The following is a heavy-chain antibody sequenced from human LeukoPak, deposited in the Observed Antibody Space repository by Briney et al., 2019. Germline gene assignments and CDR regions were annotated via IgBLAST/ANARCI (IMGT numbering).Heavy chain of an antibody. J-gene: IGHJ4*02. CDR2: ISSSSSYT. D-gene: IGHD2-15*01. Sequence: GGSLRLSCAASGFXFSDYYMSWIRQAPGKGPEWVSYISSSSSYTNYADSVKGRFTISRDNAKNSLYLQMNSLRAEDTAVYYCARTRYCSGGSCREYYFDYWGQGTLVTVSS. CDR3: ARTRYCSGGSCREYYFDY. V-gene: IGHV3-11*03. CDR1: GFXFSDYY.